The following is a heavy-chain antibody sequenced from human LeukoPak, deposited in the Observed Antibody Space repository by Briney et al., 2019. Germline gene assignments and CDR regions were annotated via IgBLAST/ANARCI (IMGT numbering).Heavy chain of an antibody. D-gene: IGHD1-1*01. J-gene: IGHJ4*02. CDR2: IKQDGSDK. CDR1: GFPFSSYW. Sequence: VGSLRLSCAAPGFPFSSYWMSWVRQAPGKGPEWVANIKQDGSDKYYVDSVKGRFTISRDNAKNSLYLQVNSLRADDTAVYYCARLTGTTGFDYWGQGILVTVSS. CDR3: ARLTGTTGFDY. V-gene: IGHV3-7*01.